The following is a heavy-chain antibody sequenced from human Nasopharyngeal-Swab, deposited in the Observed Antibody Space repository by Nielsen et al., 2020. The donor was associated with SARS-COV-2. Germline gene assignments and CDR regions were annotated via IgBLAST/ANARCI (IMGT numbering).Heavy chain of an antibody. J-gene: IGHJ6*02. D-gene: IGHD3-3*01. Sequence: GESLKIFCAASGFTFSSYSMNWVRQAPGKGLEWVSYISSSSSTIYYADSVKGRFTISRDNAKNSLYLQMNSLRDEDTAVYYCARVRHDFWSGYNYYYYGMDVWGQGTTVTVSS. CDR1: GFTFSSYS. V-gene: IGHV3-48*02. CDR2: ISSSSSTI. CDR3: ARVRHDFWSGYNYYYYGMDV.